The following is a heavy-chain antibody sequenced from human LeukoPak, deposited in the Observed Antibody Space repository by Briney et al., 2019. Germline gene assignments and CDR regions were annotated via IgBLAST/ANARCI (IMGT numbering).Heavy chain of an antibody. V-gene: IGHV4-39*07. CDR3: ARAGSWLYYFDY. J-gene: IGHJ4*02. CDR2: IYYSGST. D-gene: IGHD6-13*01. Sequence: SETLSLTCTVSGGSISSSSYYWGWIRQPPGKGLEWIGSIYYSGSTYYNPSLKSRVTISVDTSKNQFSLKLSSVTAADTAVYYCARAGSWLYYFDYWGQGTLVTVSS. CDR1: GGSISSSSYY.